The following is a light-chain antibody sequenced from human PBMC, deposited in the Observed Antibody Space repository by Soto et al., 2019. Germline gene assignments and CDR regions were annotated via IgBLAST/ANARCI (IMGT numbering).Light chain of an antibody. CDR1: QSVSSYY. Sequence: EIVLTQYPGTLSLSPGERATLSCRASQSVSSYYLAWYQQKPGQAPRLLIYAASSRATGIPDRFSGGGSGTDFTLTISRLEPEDFAVYYCQRCGSSPWTFGQGTKVDIK. CDR2: AAS. CDR3: QRCGSSPWT. V-gene: IGKV3-20*01. J-gene: IGKJ1*01.